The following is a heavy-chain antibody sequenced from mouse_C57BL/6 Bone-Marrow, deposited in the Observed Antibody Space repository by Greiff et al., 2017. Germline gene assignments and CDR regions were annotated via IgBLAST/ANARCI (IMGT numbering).Heavy chain of an antibody. CDR3: ARRAYYSSSYGY. J-gene: IGHJ2*01. V-gene: IGHV1-81*01. CDR1: GYTFTSYG. Sequence: QVQLKQSGAELARPGASVKLSCTASGYTFTSYGISWVKQRTGQGLEWIGEIYPRSGNTYYNEKFKGKATLTADKSSSTAYMELRSLTSEDSAVDFCARRAYYSSSYGYWGQGTTLTVSS. D-gene: IGHD1-1*01. CDR2: IYPRSGNT.